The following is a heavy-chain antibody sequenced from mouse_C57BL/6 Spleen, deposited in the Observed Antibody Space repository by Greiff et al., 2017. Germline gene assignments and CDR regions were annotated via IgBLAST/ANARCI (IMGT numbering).Heavy chain of an antibody. CDR1: GYTFTSYW. J-gene: IGHJ4*01. D-gene: IGHD3-2*02. V-gene: IGHV1-59*01. CDR3: ASFEATGDAMDY. Sequence: VQLQQSGAELVRPGTSVKLSCKASGYTFTSYWMHWVKQRPGQGLEWIGVIDPSDSYTNYNQKFKGKATLTVDTSSSTAYMQLSSLTSEDSAVYYCASFEATGDAMDYWGQGTSVTVSS. CDR2: IDPSDSYT.